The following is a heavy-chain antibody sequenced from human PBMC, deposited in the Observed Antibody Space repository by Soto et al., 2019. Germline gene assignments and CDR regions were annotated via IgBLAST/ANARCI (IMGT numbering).Heavy chain of an antibody. V-gene: IGHV4-39*01. Sequence: QLQLQESGPGLVKPSETLSLTCTVSGGSISSSSYYWGWIRQPPGKGLEWIGSIYYSGSTYYNPSLKSRVTISVDTSKNQFSLKLSSVTAADTAVYYCATGGTYCGGDCYSAVAFDIWGQGTMVTVSS. D-gene: IGHD2-21*02. CDR3: ATGGTYCGGDCYSAVAFDI. J-gene: IGHJ3*02. CDR1: GGSISSSSYY. CDR2: IYYSGST.